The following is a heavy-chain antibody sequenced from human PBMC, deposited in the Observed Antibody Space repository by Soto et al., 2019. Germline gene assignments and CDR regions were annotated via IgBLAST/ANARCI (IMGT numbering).Heavy chain of an antibody. J-gene: IGHJ6*02. CDR2: IYYTGNT. V-gene: IGHV4-30-4*01. CDR3: ARATARYYYAMDV. CDR1: GGSISSADYY. D-gene: IGHD6-6*01. Sequence: QVQLQESGPGLVKPSQTLSLTCSVSGGSISSADYYWSWIRQPPGKGLEWIGYIYYTGNTYYNPSLKSRVTISVDTSKNQFSLKLSSVTAADTAVYYCARATARYYYAMDVWGQGTTVTVSS.